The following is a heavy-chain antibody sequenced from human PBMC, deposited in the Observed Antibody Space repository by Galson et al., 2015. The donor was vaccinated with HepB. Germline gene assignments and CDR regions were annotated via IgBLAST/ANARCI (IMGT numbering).Heavy chain of an antibody. CDR1: GLSVSSNY. CDR3: ARGGLWFGILSSEDFDH. CDR2: IYSGGTT. V-gene: IGHV3-53*01. Sequence: SLRLSCAVSGLSVSSNYMSWVRQAPGKGPEWISVIYSGGTTYYADSVKGRFTMSRDISKNMLYLQMNSLRADDSAIYYCARGGLWFGILSSEDFDHWGQGTLVTVSS. J-gene: IGHJ4*02. D-gene: IGHD3-10*01.